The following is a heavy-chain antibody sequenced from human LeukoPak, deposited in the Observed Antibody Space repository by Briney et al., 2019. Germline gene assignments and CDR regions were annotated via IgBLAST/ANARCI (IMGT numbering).Heavy chain of an antibody. D-gene: IGHD3-10*01. CDR2: IYYSGST. CDR3: ARQYYYGSGSYGRFDY. Sequence: SETLSLTCTVSGGSISSSSYYWGWIRQPPGMGLEWIGSIYYSGSTYYKPSLKSRATISVDTSKNQFSLTLSSVTVADTAVYYCARQYYYGSGSYGRFDYWGQGTLVTVSS. CDR1: GGSISSSSYY. V-gene: IGHV4-39*01. J-gene: IGHJ4*02.